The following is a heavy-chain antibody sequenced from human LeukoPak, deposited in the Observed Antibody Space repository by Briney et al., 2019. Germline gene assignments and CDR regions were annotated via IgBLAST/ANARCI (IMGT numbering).Heavy chain of an antibody. CDR3: ARDSRDTAMVYDY. Sequence: SVKVSCKASGGTFRSYAISWVRQAPGQGLEWIGRIIPILGIANYAQKFQGRVTITADKSTSTAYMELSSLRSEDTAVYYCARDSRDTAMVYDYWGQGTLVTVSS. CDR1: GGTFRSYA. V-gene: IGHV1-69*04. CDR2: IIPILGIA. J-gene: IGHJ4*02. D-gene: IGHD5-18*01.